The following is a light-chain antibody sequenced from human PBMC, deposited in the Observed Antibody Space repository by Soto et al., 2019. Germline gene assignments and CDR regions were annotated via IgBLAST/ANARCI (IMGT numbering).Light chain of an antibody. CDR2: GAS. V-gene: IGKV3-20*01. CDR1: QSVNNNY. Sequence: EIVLTQSPGTLALSPGERATLSCRASQSVNNNYLTWYQQKRGQAPRLLIHGASSRATGIPDRFSGSGSGTDLTLTIRRLEPEDFAVYYCQQYGSSPFTFGPGTKVGIK. J-gene: IGKJ3*01. CDR3: QQYGSSPFT.